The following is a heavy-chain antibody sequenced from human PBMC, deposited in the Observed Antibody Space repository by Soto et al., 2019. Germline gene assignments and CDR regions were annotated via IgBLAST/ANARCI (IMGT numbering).Heavy chain of an antibody. J-gene: IGHJ3*02. Sequence: PGGSLGLSCAASGFTFSTYWMSWVRQAPGKGLEWVANIKPDGSEKWYVDSVKGRFTISRDNAKNSLYLQMNSLRAEDTAVYYCARGDYYDSSGPFSDAFDIWGQGTMVT. V-gene: IGHV3-7*04. CDR2: IKPDGSEK. CDR1: GFTFSTYW. CDR3: ARGDYYDSSGPFSDAFDI. D-gene: IGHD3-22*01.